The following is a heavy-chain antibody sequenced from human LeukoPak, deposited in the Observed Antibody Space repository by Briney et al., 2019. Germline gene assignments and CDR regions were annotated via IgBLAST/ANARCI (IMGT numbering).Heavy chain of an antibody. Sequence: GGSLRLSCAASGFTFSSYAMSWVRQAPGKGLEWVSAFSGSGGSTYYADSVRGRFTISGDNSKNTLYLQMNSLRAEDTAVYYCAKGRPRIPAASLYYFDYWGQGTLVTVSS. D-gene: IGHD2-2*01. J-gene: IGHJ4*02. V-gene: IGHV3-23*01. CDR1: GFTFSSYA. CDR2: FSGSGGST. CDR3: AKGRPRIPAASLYYFDY.